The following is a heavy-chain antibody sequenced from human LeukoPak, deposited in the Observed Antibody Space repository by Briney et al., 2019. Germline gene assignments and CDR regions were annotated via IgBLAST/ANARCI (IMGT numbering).Heavy chain of an antibody. CDR3: AREYYDYYEGFDY. V-gene: IGHV1-2*02. J-gene: IGHJ4*02. Sequence: GASVKVSCKASGYTFTGYYMHWVRQAPGQGLEWMGWINPNSGGTNYAQKLQGRVTMTTDTSTRTAYMELRSLRSDDTAVYFCAREYYDYYEGFDYWGQGTLVTVSS. CDR1: GYTFTGYY. CDR2: INPNSGGT. D-gene: IGHD3-22*01.